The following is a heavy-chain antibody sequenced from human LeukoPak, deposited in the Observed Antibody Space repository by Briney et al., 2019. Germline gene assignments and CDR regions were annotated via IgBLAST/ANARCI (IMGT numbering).Heavy chain of an antibody. D-gene: IGHD6-25*01. J-gene: IGHJ5*02. V-gene: IGHV3-49*04. CDR3: TKDRLAAAVNWFDP. CDR1: GFTFGDYA. CDR2: IRSKAYGGTT. Sequence: GGSLRLSCTASGFTFGDYAMSWVRQAPGKGLEWVGFIRSKAYGGTTEYAASVKGRFTISRDDSKSIAYLQMNSLKTEDTAVYYCTKDRLAAAVNWFDPWSQGTLVTVSS.